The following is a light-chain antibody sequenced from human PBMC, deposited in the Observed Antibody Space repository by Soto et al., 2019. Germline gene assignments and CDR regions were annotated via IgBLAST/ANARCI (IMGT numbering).Light chain of an antibody. CDR3: QQFFTSPLT. CDR1: QNISSW. Sequence: IQMTQSPSTLSASVRDRVTVTCRASQNISSWLAWYKQKPGKAPKLLIYKASGLESGVPSRFSGSGSGTEFTLTISSLQPDDFATYYCQQFFTSPLTFGGGTKVDIK. CDR2: KAS. V-gene: IGKV1-5*03. J-gene: IGKJ4*01.